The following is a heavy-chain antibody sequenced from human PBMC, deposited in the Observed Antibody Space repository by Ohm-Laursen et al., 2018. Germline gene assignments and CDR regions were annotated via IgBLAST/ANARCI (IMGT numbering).Heavy chain of an antibody. CDR1: GYSISSGYY. CDR2: IYHSGST. D-gene: IGHD6-19*01. CDR3: ARGSGFFKLDV. Sequence: TLSLTCAVSGYSISSGYYWGWIRQPPGKGLEWIGSIYHSGSTYYNPSLKSRVTISVDTSNSQFSLRLTSGTAADTATCYCARGSGFFKLDVWGQGTTVTVSS. J-gene: IGHJ6*02. V-gene: IGHV4-38-2*01.